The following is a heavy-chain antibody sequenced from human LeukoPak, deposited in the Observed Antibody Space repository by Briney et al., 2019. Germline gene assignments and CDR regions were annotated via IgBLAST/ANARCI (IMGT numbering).Heavy chain of an antibody. J-gene: IGHJ6*03. CDR3: ARPRRDCSSTSCSRYYYYYMDV. CDR2: IYPGGSDT. D-gene: IGHD2-2*01. Sequence: GESLKISCKGSGYSFTSYWIGWVRQMPGKGLGWMGIIYPGGSDTRYSPSFQGQVTISADKSISTAYLQWSSLKASDTAMYYCARPRRDCSSTSCSRYYYYYMDVWGKGTTVTVSS. CDR1: GYSFTSYW. V-gene: IGHV5-51*01.